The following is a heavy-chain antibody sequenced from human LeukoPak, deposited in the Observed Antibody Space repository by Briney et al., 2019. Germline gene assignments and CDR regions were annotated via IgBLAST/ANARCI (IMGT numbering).Heavy chain of an antibody. D-gene: IGHD5-24*01. CDR3: ARAPIGGWLQSLGEYYFDY. Sequence: SETLSLTCTVSGGSISSYYWSWIRQPPGKGLEWIGYIYYSGSTNYSPSLKSRVTISVDTSKNQFSLKLSSVTAADTAVYYCARAPIGGWLQSLGEYYFDYWGQGTLVTVSS. J-gene: IGHJ4*02. CDR1: GGSISSYY. V-gene: IGHV4-59*01. CDR2: IYYSGST.